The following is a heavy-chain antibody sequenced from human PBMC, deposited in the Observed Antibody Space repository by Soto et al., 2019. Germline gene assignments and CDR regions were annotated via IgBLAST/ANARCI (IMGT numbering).Heavy chain of an antibody. D-gene: IGHD3-16*02. J-gene: IGHJ4*02. CDR3: ARSFGGVIVMLDY. Sequence: QVQLVQSGAEVKKPGSSVKVSCKASGGTFSSYTISWVRQAPGQGLEWMGRIIPILGIANYAQKFQGRVTITADKSTGTAYMELSSLRSEDTAVYYCARSFGGVIVMLDYWGQGTLVTVSS. CDR2: IIPILGIA. CDR1: GGTFSSYT. V-gene: IGHV1-69*02.